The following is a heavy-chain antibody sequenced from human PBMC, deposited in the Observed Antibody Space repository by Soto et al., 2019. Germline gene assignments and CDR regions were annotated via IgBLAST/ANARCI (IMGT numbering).Heavy chain of an antibody. V-gene: IGHV1-69*01. CDR3: ARVGGIGAHPGTDY. D-gene: IGHD6-6*01. J-gene: IGHJ4*02. Sequence: QLQLVQSGAEVKKPGSSVKVSCKASGGIFSSYAISWLRQAPGQGLEWMGAVIPILGQAYYAQDLQDRVSITADESTRTTYMELSSLRSEDTAVYFCARVGGIGAHPGTDYWGQGNLVTVSS. CDR1: GGIFSSYA. CDR2: VIPILGQA.